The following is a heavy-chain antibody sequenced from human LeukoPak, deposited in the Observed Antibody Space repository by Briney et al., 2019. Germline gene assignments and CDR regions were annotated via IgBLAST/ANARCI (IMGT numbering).Heavy chain of an antibody. CDR2: INTGGTDT. D-gene: IGHD3/OR15-3a*01. J-gene: IGHJ3*02. V-gene: IGHV3-74*01. CDR1: GFTFSSFW. Sequence: GGSLILSCAASGFTFSSFWMHWVRQVPGKGLVWVSRINTGGTDTVYADSVKGRFTISRDNAKNTLYLQMNSLRAEDTAVYYCVRGSFGPDIWGQGTMVTVSS. CDR3: VRGSFGPDI.